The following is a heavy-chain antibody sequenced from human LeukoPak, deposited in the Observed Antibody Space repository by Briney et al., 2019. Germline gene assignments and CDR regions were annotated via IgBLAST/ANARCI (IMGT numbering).Heavy chain of an antibody. CDR2: IKQDGSEK. V-gene: IGHV3-7*01. J-gene: IGHJ5*02. CDR3: ARNLEWLFYNWFDP. Sequence: GGSLRLSCAASGFTFSSYWMSWVRQAPGKGLEWVANIKQDGSEKYYVDSVKGRFTISRDNAKNSLYLQMNSLRAEDTAAYYCARNLEWLFYNWFDPWGQGTLVTVSS. CDR1: GFTFSSYW. D-gene: IGHD3-3*01.